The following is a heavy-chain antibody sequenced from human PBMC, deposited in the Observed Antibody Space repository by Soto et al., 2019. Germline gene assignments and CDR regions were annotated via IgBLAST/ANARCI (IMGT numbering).Heavy chain of an antibody. CDR1: GFTFSSYW. V-gene: IGHV3-74*01. CDR2: INTDGSST. CDR3: ARGCLGSFLLDY. D-gene: IGHD3-10*02. Sequence: EVQLVESGGGSVQPGGSLTVSCVASGFTFSSYWVHWVRQVPGKGLVWVSRINTDGSSTNYADSVKGRFAISRDNAKNTVYLQVTSLICEDTAVYYCARGCLGSFLLDYWLQGTLVTVSS. J-gene: IGHJ4*02.